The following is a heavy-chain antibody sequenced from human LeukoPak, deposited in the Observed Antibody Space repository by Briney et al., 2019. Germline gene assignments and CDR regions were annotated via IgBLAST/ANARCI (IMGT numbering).Heavy chain of an antibody. CDR3: ARHITMIAGVFDY. CDR2: INHSGST. D-gene: IGHD3-22*01. V-gene: IGHV4-34*01. CDR1: GGSFSGYY. Sequence: PSETLSLTCAVYGGSFSGYYWSWIRQPPGRGLEWIGEINHSGSTNYNPSLKSRVTISVDTSKNQFSLKLSSVTAADTAVYYCARHITMIAGVFDYWGQGTLVTDSS. J-gene: IGHJ4*02.